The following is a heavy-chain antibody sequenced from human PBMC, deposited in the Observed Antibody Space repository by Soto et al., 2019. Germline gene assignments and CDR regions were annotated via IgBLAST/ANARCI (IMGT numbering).Heavy chain of an antibody. Sequence: SETLSLTCTVSGGSISSSSYYWGWIRQPPGKGLEWIGSIYYSGSTYYNPSLKSRVTISVDTSKNQFSLKLSSVTAADTAVYYCARQDLTDRITMIVVVITGAFDIWGQGTMVTVSS. CDR3: ARQDLTDRITMIVVVITGAFDI. CDR1: GGSISSSSYY. D-gene: IGHD3-22*01. CDR2: IYYSGST. V-gene: IGHV4-39*01. J-gene: IGHJ3*02.